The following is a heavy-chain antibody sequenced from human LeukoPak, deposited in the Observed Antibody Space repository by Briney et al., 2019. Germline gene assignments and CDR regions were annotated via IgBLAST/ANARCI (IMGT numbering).Heavy chain of an antibody. J-gene: IGHJ4*02. CDR3: AKVIYYGSENVDF. CDR1: GFTFNTYG. CDR2: ISGSGGST. Sequence: GGSLRLSCAASGFTFNTYGMSWVRQAPGKGLEWVSGISGSGGSTYYADSVNGRFTTSGDNSKNTLYLQINSLRAEDTALYYCAKVIYYGSENVDFWGQGTLVTVSS. D-gene: IGHD3-10*01. V-gene: IGHV3-23*01.